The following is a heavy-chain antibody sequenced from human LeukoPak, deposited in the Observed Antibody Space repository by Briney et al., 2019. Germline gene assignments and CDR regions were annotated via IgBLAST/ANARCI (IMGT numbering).Heavy chain of an antibody. Sequence: SETLSLTCTVSGGSISSYHWTWIRQSPGKRLEWIGHIYFTGATNTNPSLKSRVTISVDTSKNQFSLKLTSVTAADTAVYYCARQGFKYGYSELFDPWGQGTLVTVSS. D-gene: IGHD5-18*01. CDR2: IYFTGAT. CDR3: ARQGFKYGYSELFDP. CDR1: GGSISSYH. J-gene: IGHJ5*02. V-gene: IGHV4-59*08.